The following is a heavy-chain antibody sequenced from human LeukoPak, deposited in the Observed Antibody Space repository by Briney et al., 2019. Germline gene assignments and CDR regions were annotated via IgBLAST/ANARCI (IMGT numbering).Heavy chain of an antibody. CDR3: AKDGGYYDFWSGFQW. Sequence: GRSLRLSCAASGFTFSSYGMHWVRQAPGKGLEWEAVISYDGSNKYYADSVKGRFTISRDNSKNTLYLQMNSLRAGDTAVYYCAKDGGYYDFWSGFQWWGQGTLVTVSS. CDR1: GFTFSSYG. D-gene: IGHD3-3*01. J-gene: IGHJ4*02. CDR2: ISYDGSNK. V-gene: IGHV3-30*18.